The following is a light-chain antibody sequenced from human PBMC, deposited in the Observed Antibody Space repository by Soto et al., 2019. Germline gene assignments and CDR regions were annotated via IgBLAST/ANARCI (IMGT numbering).Light chain of an antibody. CDR3: SSYAGSNTDYV. CDR2: EVS. Sequence: QSALTQPASVSGSPGQSITISCTGTSSDVGGHNYVSWYQQHPGKVPKLMIYEVSKRPSGVPDRFSGSKSGNTASLTVSGLQAEDEADYYCSSYAGSNTDYVFGTGTKVTVL. V-gene: IGLV2-8*01. J-gene: IGLJ1*01. CDR1: SSDVGGHNY.